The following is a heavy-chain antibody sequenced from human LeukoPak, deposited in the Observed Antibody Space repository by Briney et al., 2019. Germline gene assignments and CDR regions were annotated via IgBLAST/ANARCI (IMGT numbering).Heavy chain of an antibody. D-gene: IGHD2-2*01. CDR2: INNDGSSI. J-gene: IGHJ6*02. CDR1: GFTFSSYW. V-gene: IGHV3-74*01. Sequence: GGSLRLSCAASGFTFSSYWMHWVRHVPGKGLVWVSRINNDGSSISYADSVKGRFTISRDNAKNMLYLQINSLRAEDTAVYYCARHPIVVVPTAMVFYYYGVDVWGQGTTVTVSS. CDR3: ARHPIVVVPTAMVFYYYGVDV.